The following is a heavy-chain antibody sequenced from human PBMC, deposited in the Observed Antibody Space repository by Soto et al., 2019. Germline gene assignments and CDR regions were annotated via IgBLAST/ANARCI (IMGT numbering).Heavy chain of an antibody. CDR2: ISPYNGNT. CDR1: GYTFFSYS. V-gene: IGHV1-18*01. Sequence: GGSVKGSRKGSGYTFFSYSIRRVRQAPGHGLEWMGWISPYNGNTNYAQNLQGGVTMTTDTSTTTAYMELRSLRSDDTAMYYCARGTTVTTTPTYYYMDVWGIGTTVTVSS. CDR3: ARGTTVTTTPTYYYMDV. J-gene: IGHJ6*03. D-gene: IGHD4-4*01.